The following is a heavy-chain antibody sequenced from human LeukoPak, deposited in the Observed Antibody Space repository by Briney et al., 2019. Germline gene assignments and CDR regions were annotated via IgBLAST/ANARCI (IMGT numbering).Heavy chain of an antibody. J-gene: IGHJ4*02. CDR3: AKDIGIFGVVAYYFHY. CDR2: IRYDGSNK. Sequence: PGGSLRLSCAASGFTFSNYGMHWVRQAPGKGLEWVTFIRYDGSNKYYADSVKGRFTISRDNSKNTLYLQMNTLRAADTAVYYWAKDIGIFGVVAYYFHYWGQGTLVTVSS. D-gene: IGHD3-3*01. CDR1: GFTFSNYG. V-gene: IGHV3-30*02.